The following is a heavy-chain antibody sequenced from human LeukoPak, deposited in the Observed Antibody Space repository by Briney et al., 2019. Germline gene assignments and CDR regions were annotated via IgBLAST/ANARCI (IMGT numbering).Heavy chain of an antibody. Sequence: GGSLRLSCAASGFTLSTFDMNWVRQARGKGLEWVSSISTSSRYIYYRDSVKGRFTISRDDAKNSLYLQMNSLTVEDTAVYYCARADCSGSTCYLRHSWFDPWGQGTLVTVSS. J-gene: IGHJ5*02. V-gene: IGHV3-21*06. CDR2: ISTSSRYI. CDR3: ARADCSGSTCYLRHSWFDP. CDR1: GFTLSTFD. D-gene: IGHD2-2*01.